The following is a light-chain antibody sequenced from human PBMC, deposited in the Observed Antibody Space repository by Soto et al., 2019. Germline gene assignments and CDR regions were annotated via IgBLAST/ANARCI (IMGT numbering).Light chain of an antibody. J-gene: IGLJ1*01. Sequence: QSVLTQPASVSGSPGQPITISCTGTSSDVGGYNYVSWYQQHPGKAPKLMIYDVSNRPSGVSNRFSGSKPGNTASLTISGLQAEDEADYYCSSYTSSSTLYVFGTGTKVTVL. V-gene: IGLV2-14*01. CDR3: SSYTSSSTLYV. CDR2: DVS. CDR1: SSDVGGYNY.